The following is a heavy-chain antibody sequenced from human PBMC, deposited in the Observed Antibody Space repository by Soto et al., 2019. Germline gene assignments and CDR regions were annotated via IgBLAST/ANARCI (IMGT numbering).Heavy chain of an antibody. D-gene: IGHD6-19*01. CDR3: ARDGGGPSSGWFFDY. CDR1: GFTFSSYS. CDR2: ISSSSSTI. V-gene: IGHV3-48*01. J-gene: IGHJ4*02. Sequence: GGSLRLSCAASGFTFSSYSMNWVRQAPGKGLEWVSYISSSSSTIYYADSVKGRFTISRDNAKNSLYLQMNSLRAEDTAVYYCARDGGGPSSGWFFDYWGQGTLVTVSS.